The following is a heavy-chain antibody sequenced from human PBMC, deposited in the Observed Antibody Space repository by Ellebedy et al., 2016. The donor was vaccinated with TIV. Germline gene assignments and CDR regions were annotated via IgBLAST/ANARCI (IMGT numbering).Heavy chain of an antibody. J-gene: IGHJ4*02. D-gene: IGHD5-12*01. CDR1: GGTFSSYA. Sequence: AASVKVSCKASGGTFSSYAISWVRQAPGQGLEWMGGIIPIFGTANYAQKFRGRVTITADESTSAAYMDLSSLRYEDTAVYYCARAESGGYAWDYWGQGTLVTVSS. V-gene: IGHV1-69*13. CDR3: ARAESGGYAWDY. CDR2: IIPIFGTA.